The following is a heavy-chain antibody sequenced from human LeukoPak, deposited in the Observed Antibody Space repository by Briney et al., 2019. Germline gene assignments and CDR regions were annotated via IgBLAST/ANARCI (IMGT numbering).Heavy chain of an antibody. CDR2: IYYSGST. CDR1: GGSISSSSYY. V-gene: IGHV4-39*07. CDR3: ARTRAAAGLYYYYYMDV. Sequence: SETLSLTCPVSGGSISSSSYYWGWIRQPPGKGLEWIGSIYYSGSTNYNPSLKSRVTISVDTSKNQFSLKLSSVTAADTAVYYCARTRAAAGLYYYYYMDVWGKGTTVTVSS. J-gene: IGHJ6*03. D-gene: IGHD6-13*01.